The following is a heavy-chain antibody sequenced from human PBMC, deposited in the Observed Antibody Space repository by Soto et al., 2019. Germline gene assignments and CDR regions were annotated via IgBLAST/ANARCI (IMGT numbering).Heavy chain of an antibody. V-gene: IGHV1-18*01. CDR3: ARVVSLYLGRPDSGYPTDY. D-gene: IGHD5-12*01. CDR2: ISAYNGNT. J-gene: IGHJ4*02. CDR1: GYTLTSYG. Sequence: QVQLVQYGAEVKKPGASVKVSCKASGYTLTSYGISWVRQAPGQGLEWMGWISAYNGNTNYAQKLQGRVTMTTDTSTSTAYMELRSLRSDDTAVYYCARVVSLYLGRPDSGYPTDYWGQGTLVTVSS.